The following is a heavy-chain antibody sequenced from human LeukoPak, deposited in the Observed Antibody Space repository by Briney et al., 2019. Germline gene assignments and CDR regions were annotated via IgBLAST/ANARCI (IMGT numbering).Heavy chain of an antibody. J-gene: IGHJ4*02. CDR3: ARLIRTTGNYHFDY. V-gene: IGHV4-39*07. CDR1: GGSISSSDYY. Sequence: PSETLSLTCTVSGGSISSSDYYWGWIRQPPGKGLEWIEIINYSAYTHDNPSLKSRLTLSADTSRNQFSLRLRSITAADTAVYYCARLIRTTGNYHFDYWGQGTLVTVSS. D-gene: IGHD3-16*01. CDR2: INYSAYT.